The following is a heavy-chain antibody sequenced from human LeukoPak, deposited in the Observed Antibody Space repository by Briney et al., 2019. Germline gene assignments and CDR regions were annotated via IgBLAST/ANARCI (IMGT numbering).Heavy chain of an antibody. J-gene: IGHJ4*02. CDR3: ARRAGAYSHPYDY. Sequence: GGSLRLSCEASGFTFSSYAMHWVRQAPGKGLEWVAVISYDGSNKYYADYVKGRFTISRDNSKNTLYLQMNSLRAEDTAVYYCARRAGAYSHPYDYWGQGTLVTVSS. D-gene: IGHD4/OR15-4a*01. CDR2: ISYDGSNK. CDR1: GFTFSSYA. V-gene: IGHV3-30*14.